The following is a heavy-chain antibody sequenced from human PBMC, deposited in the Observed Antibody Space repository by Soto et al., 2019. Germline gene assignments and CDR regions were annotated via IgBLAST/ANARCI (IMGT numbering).Heavy chain of an antibody. V-gene: IGHV3-11*04. CDR3: ARDEAVAGPFDY. CDR1: GFTFSDYY. Sequence: SGESLRLSCAASGFTFSDYYMSWIRQAPGKGLEWVSYISSSGSTIYYADPVKGRFTISRDNAKNSLYLQMNSLRDEDTAVYYCARDEAVAGPFDYWGLGTLVTVSS. J-gene: IGHJ4*02. D-gene: IGHD6-19*01. CDR2: ISSSGSTI.